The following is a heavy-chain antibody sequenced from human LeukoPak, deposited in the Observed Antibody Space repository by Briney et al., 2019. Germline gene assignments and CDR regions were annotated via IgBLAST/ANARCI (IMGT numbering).Heavy chain of an antibody. D-gene: IGHD3/OR15-3a*01. CDR1: GFRVSDYY. V-gene: IGHV3-66*03. CDR2: IRDSGEA. CDR3: ARDRAANQDWVEFDP. Sequence: PGGSLRLSCAVSGFRVSDYYMSWVRQAPGKGLEWVGLIRDSGEAFYADLARGRFAISRDESENTLYLQMSSLRVEDTAVYFCARDRAANQDWVEFDPWGQGTPVIVSS. J-gene: IGHJ5*02.